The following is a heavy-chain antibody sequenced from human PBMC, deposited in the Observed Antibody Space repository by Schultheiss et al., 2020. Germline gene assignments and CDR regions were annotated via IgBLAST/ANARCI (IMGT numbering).Heavy chain of an antibody. CDR1: GFTFSSYA. V-gene: IGHV3-15*01. D-gene: IGHD5-24*01. CDR3: AKGSSDGRPYYFDY. J-gene: IGHJ4*02. Sequence: GGSLRLSCAASGFTFSSYAMHWVRQAPGKGLEWVGRIKSKTDGGTTDYAAPVKGRFTISRDDSKNTLYLQMNSLRAEDTAVYYCAKGSSDGRPYYFDYWGQGTLVTVSS. CDR2: IKSKTDGGTT.